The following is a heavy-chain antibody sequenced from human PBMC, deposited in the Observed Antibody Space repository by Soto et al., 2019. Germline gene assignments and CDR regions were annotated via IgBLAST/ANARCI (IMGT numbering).Heavy chain of an antibody. CDR3: XXXSGCSSXSCYVPGGSDYYYMDV. D-gene: IGHD2-2*01. J-gene: IGHJ6*03. V-gene: IGHV3-23*01. Sequence: LSLTCAASGFTFSSYAMSWVRQAPGKGLEWVSAISGSGGSTYYADSVKGRFTISRDNSKXXLXXXXXXXRAEDTXXXXXXXXSGCSSXSCYVPGGSDYYYMDVWGKGTTVTVSS. CDR2: ISGSGGST. CDR1: GFTFSSYA.